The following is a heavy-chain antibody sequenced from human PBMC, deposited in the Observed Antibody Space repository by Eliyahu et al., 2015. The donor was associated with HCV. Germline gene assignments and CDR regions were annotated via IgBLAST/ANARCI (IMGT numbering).Heavy chain of an antibody. CDR1: GFTVSSNY. V-gene: IGHV3-53*01. Sequence: EVQLVESGGGLIQPGGSLRLSCAASGFTVSSNYMSWVRQAPGKGLEWVSVIYSGGSTYYADSVKGRFTISRDNSKNTLYLQMNSLRAEDTAVYYCARARWVPDGSGSPLDVWGQGTTVTVSS. CDR2: IYSGGST. J-gene: IGHJ6*02. CDR3: ARARWVPDGSGSPLDV. D-gene: IGHD3-10*01.